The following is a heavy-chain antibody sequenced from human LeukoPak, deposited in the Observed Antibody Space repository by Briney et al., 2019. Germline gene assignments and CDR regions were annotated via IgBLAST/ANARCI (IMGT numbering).Heavy chain of an antibody. CDR2: INPNSGDT. J-gene: IGHJ4*02. D-gene: IGHD3-3*01. Sequence: ASVKVSCKASGYTFTDYYMHWVRQAPGQGLEWMGRINPNSGDTNYAQKFQGRVTMTGDTSISTAYMELSRLRFDDTAVYYCASISEVWSGYYTVHFDYWGQGTLVTVSS. CDR1: GYTFTDYY. V-gene: IGHV1-2*02. CDR3: ASISEVWSGYYTVHFDY.